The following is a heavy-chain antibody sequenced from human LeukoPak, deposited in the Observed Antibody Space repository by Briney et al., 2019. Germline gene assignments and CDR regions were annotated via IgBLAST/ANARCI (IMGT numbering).Heavy chain of an antibody. CDR2: IKQDGSEK. J-gene: IGHJ6*02. V-gene: IGHV3-7*03. CDR1: GFTFSSYW. Sequence: SGGSLRLSCAASGFTFSSYWMSWVRQAPGKGLEWVANIKQDGSEKYYVDSVKGRFTISRDNAKNSLYLQMNSLRAEDTAVYYCARDDSSGYIFPRYYYYGMDVWGQGTTVTVSS. CDR3: ARDDSSGYIFPRYYYYGMDV. D-gene: IGHD3-22*01.